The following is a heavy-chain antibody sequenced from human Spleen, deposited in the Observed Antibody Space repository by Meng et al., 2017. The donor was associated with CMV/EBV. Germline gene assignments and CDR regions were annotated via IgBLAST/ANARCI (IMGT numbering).Heavy chain of an antibody. CDR2: INHSGST. D-gene: IGHD4-17*01. V-gene: IGHV4-34*01. CDR3: ASMTTATYYFDY. Sequence: SETLSLTCSVYGGSFSDYYWSWIRQPPGKGLEWIGEINHSGSTNYNPSLKSRVTISVDTSKNQFSLKLSSVTAADTAVYYCASMTTATYYFDYWGQGTLVTVSS. J-gene: IGHJ4*02. CDR1: GGSFSDYY.